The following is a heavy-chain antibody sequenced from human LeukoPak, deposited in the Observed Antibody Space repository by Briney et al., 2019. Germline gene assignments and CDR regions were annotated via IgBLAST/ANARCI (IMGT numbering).Heavy chain of an antibody. V-gene: IGHV3-23*01. Sequence: GGSLRLSCAASGFTFSSYAMSWVRQAPGKRLEWASAISGSGGSTYYADSVKGRFTISRDNSKNTLYLQMNSLRAEDTAVYYCAKGVAALFDYWGQGTLVTVSS. CDR1: GFTFSSYA. CDR2: ISGSGGST. CDR3: AKGVAALFDY. J-gene: IGHJ4*02. D-gene: IGHD2-15*01.